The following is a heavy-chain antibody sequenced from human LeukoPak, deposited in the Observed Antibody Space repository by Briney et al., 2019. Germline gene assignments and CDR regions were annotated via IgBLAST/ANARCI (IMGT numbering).Heavy chain of an antibody. CDR1: GITFSNYG. J-gene: IGHJ4*02. D-gene: IGHD1-26*01. V-gene: IGHV3-30*02. CDR3: VASGSYHIPSFDY. Sequence: QTGGPLTLSCVVSGITFSNYGMHWVRQAPGKGLEWVAFIRYDGSNKYYADSVKGRFTISRDNSKSTLYLQMSSLRGEDTAVYYCVASGSYHIPSFDYWGQGTLVTVSS. CDR2: IRYDGSNK.